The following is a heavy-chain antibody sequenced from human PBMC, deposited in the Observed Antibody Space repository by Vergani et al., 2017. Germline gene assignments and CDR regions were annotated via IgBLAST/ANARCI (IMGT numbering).Heavy chain of an antibody. Sequence: EVQLVESGGGLVKPGGSLRLSCAASGFTFSSYSMNWARQAPGKGLEWVSSISSSSSDIYYADPVKGRFTISRDNAKNSLYLQMNSLIAEDTAVYYCEGDSVLVPATRYYYYYMDVWGKGTTVTVSS. CDR2: ISSSSSDI. D-gene: IGHD2-2*01. J-gene: IGHJ6*03. V-gene: IGHV3-21*01. CDR3: EGDSVLVPATRYYYYYMDV. CDR1: GFTFSSYS.